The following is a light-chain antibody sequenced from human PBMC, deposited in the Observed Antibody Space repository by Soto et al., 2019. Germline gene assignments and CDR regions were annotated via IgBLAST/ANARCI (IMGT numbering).Light chain of an antibody. CDR1: SSDVGGYNY. J-gene: IGLJ3*02. CDR2: EVS. Sequence: QSALTQPASVSGSPGQSITISCTGTSSDVGGYNYVSWYQQHPGKAPKLIIYEVSNRHSGVSNRFSGSKSGNTASLTISGLQAEDEADYYCNSYRTNYTLLFGGGTKVTVL. CDR3: NSYRTNYTLL. V-gene: IGLV2-14*01.